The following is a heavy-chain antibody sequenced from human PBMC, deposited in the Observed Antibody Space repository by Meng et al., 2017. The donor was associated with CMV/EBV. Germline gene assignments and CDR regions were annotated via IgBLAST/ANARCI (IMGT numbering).Heavy chain of an antibody. CDR3: ANQYSSSWGGGYFDY. V-gene: IGHV3-15*01. CDR1: GFTFSNAW. Sequence: GESLKISCAASGFTFSNAWMSWVRQAPGKGLEWVGRIKSKTDGGTTDYAAPVKGRFTISRDDSKNTLYLQMNSLRAEDTAVYYCANQYSSSWGGGYFDYWGQGTLVTVSS. CDR2: IKSKTDGGTT. J-gene: IGHJ4*02. D-gene: IGHD6-13*01.